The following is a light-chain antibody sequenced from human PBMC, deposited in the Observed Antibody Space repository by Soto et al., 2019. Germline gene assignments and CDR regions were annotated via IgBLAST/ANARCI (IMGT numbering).Light chain of an antibody. V-gene: IGLV2-14*01. CDR2: EVS. J-gene: IGLJ1*01. CDR3: SSYTRSSIDYV. CDR1: SSDVGGYNY. Sequence: QSALTQPASVSGSPGQSITISCTGTSSDVGGYNYVSWYQQHPGKAPKLMIYEVSNRPSGVSNRFSGSKSGNTASLTISGLQDDDEADYYCSSYTRSSIDYVFGTGTKVTVL.